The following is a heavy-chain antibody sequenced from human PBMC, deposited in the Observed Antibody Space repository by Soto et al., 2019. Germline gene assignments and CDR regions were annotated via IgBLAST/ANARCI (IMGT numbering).Heavy chain of an antibody. J-gene: IGHJ4*02. V-gene: IGHV3-11*05. Sequence: VLMVESGGGLVKPGGSLRLSCAASGFTFSDSYMSWIRQAPGKGLEWLSYINSIGTYTKYADSVKGRFTISRDNARNSLYLQMNSLRDDDTAVYYCARNYGGNSGVNNWGQGTLVTVSS. D-gene: IGHD4-17*01. CDR2: INSIGTYT. CDR3: ARNYGGNSGVNN. CDR1: GFTFSDSY.